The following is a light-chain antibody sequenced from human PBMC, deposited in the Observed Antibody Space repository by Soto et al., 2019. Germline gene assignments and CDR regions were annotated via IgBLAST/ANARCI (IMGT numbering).Light chain of an antibody. CDR1: SGSVSTSSY. CDR2: STN. V-gene: IGLV8-61*01. Sequence: QAVVTQEPSFSVSPGRTVTLTCGLSSGSVSTSSYPSWYQQTPGQAPRTLIYSTNTRSSGVPDRFSGSIIGNKAALTIPGAQADDESDYYCVLYMGSGISLFGGGTQLTVL. CDR3: VLYMGSGISL. J-gene: IGLJ2*01.